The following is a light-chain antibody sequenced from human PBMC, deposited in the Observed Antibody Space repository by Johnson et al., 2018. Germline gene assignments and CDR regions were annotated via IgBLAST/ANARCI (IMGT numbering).Light chain of an antibody. V-gene: IGLV1-51*02. J-gene: IGLJ1*01. CDR2: ANN. CDR3: GTWDSSLSAGNV. CDR1: SSNIGNNY. Sequence: QSVLTQPPSVSAAPGQKVTISCSGSSSNIGNNYVSWYQQLPGTAPKLLIYANNKRPSGIPDRFSCSKSGTSATLRITGLQTGDEADYYCGTWDSSLSAGNVFGTGTKVTVL.